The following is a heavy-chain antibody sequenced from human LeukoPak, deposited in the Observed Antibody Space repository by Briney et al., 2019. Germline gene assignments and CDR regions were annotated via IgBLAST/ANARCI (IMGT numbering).Heavy chain of an antibody. CDR1: GFTFSSYA. D-gene: IGHD6-13*01. CDR3: AKDAYSSSWYYFDY. V-gene: IGHV3-23*01. CDR2: ISGSGGRT. J-gene: IGHJ4*02. Sequence: GGSLRLSCAASGFTFSSYAMSWVRQAPGKGLEWVSTISGSGGRTYYADSMKGRFTISRDNSKNTLYLQMNSLRAEDTAVYYCAKDAYSSSWYYFDYWGQGTLVTVSS.